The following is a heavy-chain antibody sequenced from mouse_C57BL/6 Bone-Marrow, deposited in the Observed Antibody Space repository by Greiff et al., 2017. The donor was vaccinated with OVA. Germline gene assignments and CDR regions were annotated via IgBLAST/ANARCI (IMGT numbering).Heavy chain of an antibody. J-gene: IGHJ1*03. CDR3: ARGGNYGDWYFDV. CDR2: ISYSGST. D-gene: IGHD2-1*01. V-gene: IGHV3-8*01. CDR1: GYSITSDY. Sequence: DVQLQESGPGLAKPSQTLSLTCSATGYSITSDYWNWIRKFPGNKLEYMGYISYSGSTYYNPSLISRISITRDTSKNQYYLQLNSVTTEDTATDYCARGGNYGDWYFDVWGKGTTVTVSS.